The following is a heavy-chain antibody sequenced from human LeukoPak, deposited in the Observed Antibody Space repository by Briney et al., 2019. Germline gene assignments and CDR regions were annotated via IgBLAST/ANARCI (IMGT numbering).Heavy chain of an antibody. CDR2: IYHSGST. Sequence: SETLSLTCAISGGSVSSSNWWSWVRQPPGKGLEWIGEIYHSGSTNYNPSLKSRVTISVDKSKNQFSLKLSSVTAADTAVYYCARGGRGEDIVVVVAATDFDYWGQGTLVTVSS. CDR1: GGSVSSSNW. CDR3: ARGGRGEDIVVVVAATDFDY. J-gene: IGHJ4*02. V-gene: IGHV4-4*02. D-gene: IGHD2-15*01.